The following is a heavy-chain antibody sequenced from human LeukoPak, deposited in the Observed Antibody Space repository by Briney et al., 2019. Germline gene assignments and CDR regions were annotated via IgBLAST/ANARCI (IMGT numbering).Heavy chain of an antibody. V-gene: IGHV1-69*06. Sequence: SVKVSCKASGGTFSSYAISWVRQAPGQGLEWMGGIIPIFGTANYAQKFQGRVTITADKSTSTAYMELSSLRSEDTAVYYCARVPKWELPFDYWGQGTLVTVSS. J-gene: IGHJ4*02. CDR2: IIPIFGTA. D-gene: IGHD1-26*01. CDR3: ARVPKWELPFDY. CDR1: GGTFSSYA.